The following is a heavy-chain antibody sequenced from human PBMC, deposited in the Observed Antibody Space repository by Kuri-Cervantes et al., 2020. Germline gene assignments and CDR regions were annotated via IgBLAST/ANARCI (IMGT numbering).Heavy chain of an antibody. Sequence: GSLRLSCTVSGGSISSYYWSWIRQPAGKGLEWIGRIYTSGSTNYNPSLKSRVTISVDKSKNQFSLKLSSVTAADTAVYYCAREAVSISGFGSRHYYYYMDVWGKGTTVTVSS. CDR3: AREAVSISGFGSRHYYYYMDV. CDR1: GGSISSYY. D-gene: IGHD2/OR15-2a*01. CDR2: IYTSGST. V-gene: IGHV4-4*07. J-gene: IGHJ6*03.